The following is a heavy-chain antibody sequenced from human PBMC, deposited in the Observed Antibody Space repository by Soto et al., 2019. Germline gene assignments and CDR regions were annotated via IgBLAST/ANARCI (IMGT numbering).Heavy chain of an antibody. CDR3: AKDLQSYGDSDDYCYVMDV. CDR1: GFTFSTYG. J-gene: IGHJ6*02. CDR2: ISYDGTNK. Sequence: QVQLVESGGGEVQPGRSLTLSCAASGFTFSTYGMHWVRQTPGKGLEWVSVISYDGTNKFYSDSVKGRFTISRDNFKKTLTLQMNSLRADETAVYSCAKDLQSYGDSDDYCYVMDVGGLGTRVTVSS. V-gene: IGHV3-30*18. D-gene: IGHD2-21*02.